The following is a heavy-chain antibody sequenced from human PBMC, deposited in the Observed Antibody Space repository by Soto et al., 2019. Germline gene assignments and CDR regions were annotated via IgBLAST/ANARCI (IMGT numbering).Heavy chain of an antibody. D-gene: IGHD1-1*01. CDR2: IGSTGSVT. V-gene: IGHV3-48*04. CDR1: GFTFSAYS. CDR3: ARARPASGTAYAFDI. Sequence: PGVSLRLSCAASGFTFSAYSMNWVRQAPGKGLEWVSFIGSTGSVTHYADSVMGRSTISRDNARNSLYLQMNSLRAEDTAVYHCARARPASGTAYAFDIWGQGTMVTVSS. J-gene: IGHJ3*02.